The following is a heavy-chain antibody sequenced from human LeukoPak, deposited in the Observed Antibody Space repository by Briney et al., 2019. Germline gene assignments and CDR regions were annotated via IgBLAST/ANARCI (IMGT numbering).Heavy chain of an antibody. CDR3: ARDRAAGTSPPFDP. J-gene: IGHJ5*02. V-gene: IGHV3-7*01. D-gene: IGHD6-13*01. CDR1: GFTLSNYW. CDR2: INQGESEK. Sequence: QTGGSLRLSCTAYGFTLSNYWMSWVRQAPGKGLEWVANINQGESEKYYVDSVKGRFAISRDNAKNSLYLQMNSLRDEDTAVYYCARDRAAGTSPPFDPWGQGTLVTVSS.